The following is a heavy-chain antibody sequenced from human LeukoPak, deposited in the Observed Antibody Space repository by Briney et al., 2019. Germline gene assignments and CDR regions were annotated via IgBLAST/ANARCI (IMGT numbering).Heavy chain of an antibody. V-gene: IGHV4-59*01. Sequence: SETLSLTCTVSGGSISSYYWSWIRQPPGKGLEWIGYIYYSGSTNYNPSLKSRVTISVDTSKSQFSLKLSSVTAADTAVYYCARARYYDSSGYSNYWYFDLWGRGTLVTVSS. D-gene: IGHD3-22*01. CDR3: ARARYYDSSGYSNYWYFDL. CDR2: IYYSGST. J-gene: IGHJ2*01. CDR1: GGSISSYY.